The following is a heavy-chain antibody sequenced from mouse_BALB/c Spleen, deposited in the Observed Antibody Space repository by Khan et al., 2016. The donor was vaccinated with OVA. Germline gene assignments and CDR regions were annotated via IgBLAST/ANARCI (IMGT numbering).Heavy chain of an antibody. D-gene: IGHD2-3*01. V-gene: IGHV5-17*02. CDR1: GFTFSDFV. J-gene: IGHJ1*01. CDR2: ISSGSSSI. CDR3: ARLGDGGYFDV. Sequence: EVELLESGGGFVQPGGSRKLSCAASGFTFSDFVMHWVRQAPEKGPEWVAYISSGSSSIQYADTVKGRFTISRDNPKNTLFLQMTSLRSEDKAMYYCARLGDGGYFDVWGAGTTVTVSS.